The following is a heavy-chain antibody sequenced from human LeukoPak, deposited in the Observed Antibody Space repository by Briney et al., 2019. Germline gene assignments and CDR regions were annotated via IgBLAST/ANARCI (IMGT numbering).Heavy chain of an antibody. J-gene: IGHJ4*02. D-gene: IGHD6-13*01. V-gene: IGHV3-7*05. CDR2: IKQDGSEK. CDR1: GFTFSRYW. Sequence: GGSLRLSCAASGFTFSRYWMSWVRQAPGKGLEWVANIKQDGSEKHYVDSVKGRVTISRDNSKNTLFLQMNSLRAEDTAVYYCAKDRAQQLVLDFWGQGTLVTVSS. CDR3: AKDRAQQLVLDF.